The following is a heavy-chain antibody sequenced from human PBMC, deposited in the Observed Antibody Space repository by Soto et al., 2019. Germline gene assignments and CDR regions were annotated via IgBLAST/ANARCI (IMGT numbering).Heavy chain of an antibody. CDR3: AKEGHYDVWSGPYYYYGMDV. J-gene: IGHJ6*02. D-gene: IGHD3-3*01. V-gene: IGHV3-30*18. CDR2: ISYDGSNK. CDR1: GFTFSSYG. Sequence: QVQLVESGGGVVQPGRSLRLSCAASGFTFSSYGMHWVRQAPGKGLEWVAVISYDGSNKYYADSVKGRFTISRDNSKNTLYLQMNSLRAEDTAVYYCAKEGHYDVWSGPYYYYGMDVWGQGTTVTVSS.